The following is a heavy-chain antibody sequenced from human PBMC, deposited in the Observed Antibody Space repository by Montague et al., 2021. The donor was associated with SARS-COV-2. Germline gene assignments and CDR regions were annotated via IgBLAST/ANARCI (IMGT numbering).Heavy chain of an antibody. Sequence: SLRLSCAASEFTFTNYWLHWVRQVPGKGLVWVSRFGRLGSDTTYADSVKGGFSISGDKDMNNRYLQMNSLCAEDTAVHYCVRGAGWWVAATPYFDYWGQGALVTVSS. CDR2: FGRLGSDT. CDR3: VRGAGWWVAATPYFDY. CDR1: EFTFTNYW. D-gene: IGHD2-15*01. J-gene: IGHJ4*02. V-gene: IGHV3-74*01.